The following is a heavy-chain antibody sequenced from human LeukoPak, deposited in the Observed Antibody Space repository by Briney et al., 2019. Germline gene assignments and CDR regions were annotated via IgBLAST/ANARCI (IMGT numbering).Heavy chain of an antibody. D-gene: IGHD3-9*01. Sequence: PGGSLRLSCAASGFTFSDTWMHWVRQAPGEGLVWVSRIRSDGSDTRYAESVKGRFTISRDNAENTLYLQMNSLRVEDTAVYYCVRGADTGYSSDSWGQGTLVTVSS. J-gene: IGHJ4*02. CDR2: IRSDGSDT. V-gene: IGHV3-74*01. CDR1: GFTFSDTW. CDR3: VRGADTGYSSDS.